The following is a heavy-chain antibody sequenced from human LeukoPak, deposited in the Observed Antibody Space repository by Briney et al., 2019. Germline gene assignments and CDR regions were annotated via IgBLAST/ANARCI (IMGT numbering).Heavy chain of an antibody. J-gene: IGHJ4*02. Sequence: PGRSLRLSCAASGFTFSDYYMSWIRQAPGKGLEWVSYISSSGSTIYYADSVKGRFTISRDNAKNSLYLQMNSLRAEDTAVYYCARGSYDFWSGYYPNDYWGQGTLVTVSS. V-gene: IGHV3-11*01. D-gene: IGHD3-3*01. CDR1: GFTFSDYY. CDR2: ISSSGSTI. CDR3: ARGSYDFWSGYYPNDY.